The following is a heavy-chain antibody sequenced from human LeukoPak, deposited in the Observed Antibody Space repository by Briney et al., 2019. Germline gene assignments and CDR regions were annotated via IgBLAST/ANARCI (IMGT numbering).Heavy chain of an antibody. D-gene: IGHD1-26*01. J-gene: IGHJ3*02. Sequence: SETLSLTCTVSGGSISSYYWSWIRQPPGKGLEGIGYIYYSGSTNYNPSLKSRVTISVDTSKNQFSLKLSSVTAADTAVYYCARVGPDSGSGDAFDIWGQGTMVTVSS. CDR2: IYYSGST. CDR1: GGSISSYY. CDR3: ARVGPDSGSGDAFDI. V-gene: IGHV4-59*01.